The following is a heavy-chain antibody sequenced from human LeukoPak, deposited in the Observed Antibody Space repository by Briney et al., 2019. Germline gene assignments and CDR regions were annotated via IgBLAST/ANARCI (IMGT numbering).Heavy chain of an antibody. CDR1: GFTFDDYG. Sequence: GGSLRLSCAASGFTFDDYGMSWVRRAPGKGLEWVSGINWNGGSTGYADSVKGRFTISRDSAKNSLYLQMNSLRAEDTALYYCARSVPGRRAFDYWGQGTLVTVSS. CDR3: ARSVPGRRAFDY. V-gene: IGHV3-20*04. J-gene: IGHJ4*02. CDR2: INWNGGST. D-gene: IGHD1-14*01.